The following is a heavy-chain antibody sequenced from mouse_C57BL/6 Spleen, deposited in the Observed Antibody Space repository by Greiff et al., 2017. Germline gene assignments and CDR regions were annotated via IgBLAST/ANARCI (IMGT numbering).Heavy chain of an antibody. V-gene: IGHV5-17*01. CDR1: GFTFSDYG. CDR3: ARGHYGNLFAY. CDR2: ISSGSSTI. D-gene: IGHD2-1*01. J-gene: IGHJ3*01. Sequence: EVKVVESGGGLVKPGGSLNLSCAASGFTFSDYGMHWVRQAPEKGLEWVAYISSGSSTIYSAATVNGRLTISRDNAKNTLFLQMTSLRSEDTAMYYCARGHYGNLFAYWGQGTLVTVSA.